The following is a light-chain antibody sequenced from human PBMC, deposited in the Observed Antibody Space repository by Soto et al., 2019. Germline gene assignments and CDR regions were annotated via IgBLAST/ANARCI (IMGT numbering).Light chain of an antibody. CDR3: QYYGSSPRYT. J-gene: IGKJ2*01. CDR1: QSIIMSY. Sequence: EIVLTQSPGTLSLSPGERATISCRASQSIIMSYLAWYQQKPGQAPRLLIYGTSSRATGIPDRFSGSGSGTDFAFTISRLEPEDFAVYYFQYYGSSPRYTFGQGTKLEIK. CDR2: GTS. V-gene: IGKV3-20*01.